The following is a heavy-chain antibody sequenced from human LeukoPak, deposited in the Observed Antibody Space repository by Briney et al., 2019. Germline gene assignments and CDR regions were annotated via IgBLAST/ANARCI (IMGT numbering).Heavy chain of an antibody. CDR1: GFTFSSYA. Sequence: PGGSLRLSCAASGFTFSSYAMSWVRQAPGKGLEWVSAISGSGGSTYYADSVKGRFTISRDNSKNTLYLQMNSLRAEDTAVYYCAKDLRRFLEWLTFDYWGQGTLVTVSS. J-gene: IGHJ4*02. D-gene: IGHD3-3*01. V-gene: IGHV3-23*01. CDR3: AKDLRRFLEWLTFDY. CDR2: ISGSGGST.